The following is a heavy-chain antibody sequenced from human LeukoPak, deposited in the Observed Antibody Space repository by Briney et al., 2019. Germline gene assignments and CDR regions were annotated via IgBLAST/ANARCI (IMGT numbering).Heavy chain of an antibody. J-gene: IGHJ4*02. CDR3: AKARRKRTMVESFDY. Sequence: GGSLRLSCAASGFTFDDYAMHWVRQAPGKGLEWVSLISGDGGSTYYADSVKGRFTISRDNSKNSLYLQMNSLRTEDTALYYSAKARRKRTMVESFDYWGQGTLVTVSS. CDR1: GFTFDDYA. CDR2: ISGDGGST. V-gene: IGHV3-43*02. D-gene: IGHD4/OR15-4a*01.